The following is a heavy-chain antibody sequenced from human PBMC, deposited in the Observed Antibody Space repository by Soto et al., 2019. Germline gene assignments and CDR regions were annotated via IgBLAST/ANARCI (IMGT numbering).Heavy chain of an antibody. CDR1: GYNFRSYA. D-gene: IGHD2-8*01. J-gene: IGHJ5*02. CDR2: ISYDESHE. Sequence: GGSLRLSCAASGYNFRSYAMHWVRQAPGKGLEWVAVISYDESHEYYADSVKGRFTISRDNSKNTLYLQMNSLRADDTAVYYCAKDTEASQNGWFDPWGQGTLVTVSS. V-gene: IGHV3-30*04. CDR3: AKDTEASQNGWFDP.